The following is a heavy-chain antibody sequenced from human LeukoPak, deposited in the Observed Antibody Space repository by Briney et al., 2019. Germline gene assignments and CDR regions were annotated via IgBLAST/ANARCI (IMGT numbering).Heavy chain of an antibody. V-gene: IGHV1-2*02. D-gene: IGHD1-26*01. CDR3: ARAGRVGATTWFGYY. J-gene: IGHJ4*02. Sequence: GASVKVSCKASGYTFTGYYMHWVRQAPGQGLEWMGWINPNSGGTNYAQKFQGRVTMTRDTSISTAYMELSRLRSDDTAVYYCARAGRVGATTWFGYYWGQGTLVTVSS. CDR1: GYTFTGYY. CDR2: INPNSGGT.